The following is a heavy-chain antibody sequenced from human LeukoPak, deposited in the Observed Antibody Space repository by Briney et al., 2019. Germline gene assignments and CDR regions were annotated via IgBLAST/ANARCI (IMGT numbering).Heavy chain of an antibody. CDR3: AKAARDYYYYYMDV. CDR1: GFTFDDYA. D-gene: IGHD2-15*01. Sequence: PGGSLRLSCAASGFTFDDYAMHWVRQAPGKGLEWVSLISWDGGSTYYADSVKGRFTMSRDNSKNSLYLQMNSLRAEDTALYYCAKAARDYYYYYMDVWAKGPRSPSP. V-gene: IGHV3-43D*03. CDR2: ISWDGGST. J-gene: IGHJ6*03.